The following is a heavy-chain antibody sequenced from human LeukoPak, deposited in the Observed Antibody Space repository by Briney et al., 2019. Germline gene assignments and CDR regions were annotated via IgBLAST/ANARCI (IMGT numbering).Heavy chain of an antibody. CDR2: MYPGDSDT. CDR3: ARRDGYNMGAFDI. V-gene: IGHV5-51*03. Sequence: GESLKISCRGSGYSFSTYWVGWVRQMPGRGLEWMGIMYPGDSDTRYSPSFQGQFTISADKSISTAYLQWSSLKASDTAMYYCARRDGYNMGAFDIWGQGTMVTVSS. D-gene: IGHD5-24*01. J-gene: IGHJ3*02. CDR1: GYSFSTYW.